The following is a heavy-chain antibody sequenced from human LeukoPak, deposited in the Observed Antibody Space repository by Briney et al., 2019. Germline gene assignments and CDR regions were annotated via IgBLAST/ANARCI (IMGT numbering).Heavy chain of an antibody. V-gene: IGHV4-59*01. Sequence: SETLSLTCTVSGGSISRCYWSWIRQPPGKGLEWIGYIYYSGSTNYNPSLKSRVTISVDTSKNQFSLKLSSVTAADTAVYYCARGWPRFDPWGQGTLVTVSS. CDR1: GGSISRCY. CDR2: IYYSGST. CDR3: ARGWPRFDP. J-gene: IGHJ5*02.